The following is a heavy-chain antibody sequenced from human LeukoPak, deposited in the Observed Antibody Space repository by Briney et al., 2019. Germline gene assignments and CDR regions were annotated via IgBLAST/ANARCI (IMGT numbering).Heavy chain of an antibody. CDR1: GFTLSSYA. CDR3: AKRPYYSGTVCYHIDY. V-gene: IGHV3-23*01. J-gene: IGHJ4*02. D-gene: IGHD2-15*01. CDR2: ISGSGGSA. Sequence: AGGSLRLSCAASGFTLSSYAMRWVRQAPGKGMEWVSTISGSGGSAYYADSVKGRFTISRDNSKITVYLQLNSLRAEDTALYYFAKRPYYSGTVCYHIDYWGQGTLVTVSS.